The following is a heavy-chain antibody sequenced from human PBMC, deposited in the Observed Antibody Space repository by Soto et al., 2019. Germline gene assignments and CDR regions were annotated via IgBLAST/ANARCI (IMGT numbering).Heavy chain of an antibody. D-gene: IGHD1-26*01. V-gene: IGHV3-30-3*01. CDR2: ISYDGSNK. CDR1: GFTFSSYA. J-gene: IGHJ4*02. Sequence: QVQLAESGGGVVQPGRSLRLSCAASGFTFSSYAMHWVRQAPGKGLEWVAVISYDGSNKYYADSVKGRFTISRDNSKNTLYLQMNSLRAEDTAVYYCARDGRSYSYFDYWGQGTLVTVSS. CDR3: ARDGRSYSYFDY.